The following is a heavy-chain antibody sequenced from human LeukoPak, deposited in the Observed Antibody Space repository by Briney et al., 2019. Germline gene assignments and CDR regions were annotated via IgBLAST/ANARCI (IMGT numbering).Heavy chain of an antibody. CDR3: ASGSYGETYYYYYMDV. Sequence: ASVKVSCKASGGTFSSYAISWVRQAPGQGLEWMGGIIPIFGTANYAQKFQGRVTITADESTSTAYMELSSLRSEDTAVYYCASGSYGETYYYYYMDVWGKGTTVTVSS. V-gene: IGHV1-69*13. CDR1: GGTFSSYA. J-gene: IGHJ6*03. CDR2: IIPIFGTA. D-gene: IGHD5-18*01.